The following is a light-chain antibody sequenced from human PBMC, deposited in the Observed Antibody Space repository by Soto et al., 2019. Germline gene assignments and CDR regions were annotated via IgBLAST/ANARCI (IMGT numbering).Light chain of an antibody. V-gene: IGLV2-14*01. CDR3: SSYTSSDTLL. CDR1: RSDIGDYNY. Sequence: QSDLTQPASVSGSPGQSITISCTGTRSDIGDYNYVSWYQQFPGKAPKLIIFEVINRPSGVSDRFSGSKSGNTASLTISGLQTEDEADYYCSSYTSSDTLLFGGGTKLTVL. J-gene: IGLJ3*02. CDR2: EVI.